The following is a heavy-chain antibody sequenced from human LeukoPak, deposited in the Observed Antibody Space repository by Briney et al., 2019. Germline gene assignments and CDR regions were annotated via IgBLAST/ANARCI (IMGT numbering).Heavy chain of an antibody. CDR1: GFTFSSYS. CDR2: ISSSSSYI. V-gene: IGHV3-21*01. D-gene: IGHD6-19*01. Sequence: GGSLRLSCAASGFTFSSYSMNWVRQAPGKGLEWVSSISSSSSYIYYADSVKGRFTISRDNAKNSLYLQMNSLRAEDTAVYYCASTGIAVAGIGSYYFDYWGQGTLVTVSS. CDR3: ASTGIAVAGIGSYYFDY. J-gene: IGHJ4*02.